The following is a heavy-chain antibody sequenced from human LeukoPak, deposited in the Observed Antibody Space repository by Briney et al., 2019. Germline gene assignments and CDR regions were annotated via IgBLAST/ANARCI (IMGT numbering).Heavy chain of an antibody. CDR1: GFTVSSNY. CDR2: IYSGGST. J-gene: IGHJ6*03. D-gene: IGHD3-22*01. V-gene: IGHV3-66*01. Sequence: GGSLRLSCAASGFTVSSNYMSWVRQAPGKGLEWVSVIYSGGSTYYADSVKGRFTISRDNSKNTLYLQMNSLRAEDTAVYYCARAPGVDSSGYNGAYYYYYMDVWGKGTTVTISS. CDR3: ARAPGVDSSGYNGAYYYYYMDV.